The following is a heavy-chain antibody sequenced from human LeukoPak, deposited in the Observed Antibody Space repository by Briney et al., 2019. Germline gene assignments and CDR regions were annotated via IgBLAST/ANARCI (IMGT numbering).Heavy chain of an antibody. D-gene: IGHD3-22*01. V-gene: IGHV1-69*05. CDR2: ITPIFGTA. CDR3: ASGGFDSSVDY. CDR1: GGTFSSYA. Sequence: ASVKVSCKASGGTFSSYAISWVRQAPGQGLEWMGRITPIFGTANYAQKFQGRVTITTDESTSTAYMELSSLRSEDTAVYYCASGGFDSSVDYWGQGTLVTVSS. J-gene: IGHJ4*02.